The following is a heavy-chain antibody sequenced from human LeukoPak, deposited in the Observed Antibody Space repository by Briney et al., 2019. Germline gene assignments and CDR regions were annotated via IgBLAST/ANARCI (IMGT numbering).Heavy chain of an antibody. CDR2: ISSSSSYI. CDR1: GFTFSSYE. D-gene: IGHD4-11*01. CDR3: ARDRDDYPYY. Sequence: SGGSLRLSCAASGFTFSSYEMNWVRQAPGKGLEWVSSISSSSSYIYYADSVKGRFTISRDNAKNSLYLQRNSLGAEDTAVYYCARDRDDYPYYWGQGTLVTVSS. V-gene: IGHV3-21*01. J-gene: IGHJ4*02.